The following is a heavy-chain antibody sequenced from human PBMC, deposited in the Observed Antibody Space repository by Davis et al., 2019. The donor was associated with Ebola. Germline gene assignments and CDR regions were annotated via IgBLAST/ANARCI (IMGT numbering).Heavy chain of an antibody. J-gene: IGHJ4*02. D-gene: IGHD3-16*01. CDR1: GFTFRSYS. Sequence: PGGSLRLSCAASGFTFRSYSMNWVRKAPGKGLEWVSYISSSSSTIYYADSVKARFTISRDNAKNSLYLQMICLRDEDTAVYYCARDPRDWGLYYFDYWGQGTLVTVSS. V-gene: IGHV3-48*02. CDR3: ARDPRDWGLYYFDY. CDR2: ISSSSSTI.